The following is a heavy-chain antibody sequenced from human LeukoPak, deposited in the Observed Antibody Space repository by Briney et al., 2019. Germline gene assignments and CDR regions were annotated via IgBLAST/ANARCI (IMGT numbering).Heavy chain of an antibody. J-gene: IGHJ3*02. CDR2: LYYSGST. D-gene: IGHD6-13*01. CDR3: AITSLGQLSAFDI. CDR1: GGSISSYY. Sequence: SETLSLTCTVSGGSISSYYWSWIRQPPGKGLEWIGYLYYSGSTNYNPSLKSRVTISIDTSKNQFSLKLNSVTAADTAIYYCAITSLGQLSAFDIWGQGTMVTVSS. V-gene: IGHV4-59*01.